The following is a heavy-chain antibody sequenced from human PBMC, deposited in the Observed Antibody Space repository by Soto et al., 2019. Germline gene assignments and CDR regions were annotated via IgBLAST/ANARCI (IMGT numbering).Heavy chain of an antibody. CDR3: ASAPLYYDFWRGHYTGIPIDY. J-gene: IGHJ4*02. Sequence: SETLSLTCAVYGGSFSGYYWSWIRQPPGKGLEWIGEINHSGSTNYNPPLKSRVTISVDTSKNQFSLKLSSVTAADTAVYYCASAPLYYDFWRGHYTGIPIDYWGQGTLVTVSS. D-gene: IGHD3-3*01. CDR1: GGSFSGYY. CDR2: INHSGST. V-gene: IGHV4-34*01.